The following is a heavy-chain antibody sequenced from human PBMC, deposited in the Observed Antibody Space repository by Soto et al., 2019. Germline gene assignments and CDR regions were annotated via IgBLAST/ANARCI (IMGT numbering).Heavy chain of an antibody. CDR1: SGSISSSNW. CDR2: IYHSGST. Sequence: QVQLQESGPGLVKPSGTLSLPCAVSSGSISSSNWWSWVRQPPGKGLEWIGEIYHSGSTNYNPSLKSRVTISVDKSKNQFSLKLSSVTAADTAVYYCARETGIAAAGNYFDYWGQGTLVTVSS. V-gene: IGHV4-4*02. CDR3: ARETGIAAAGNYFDY. J-gene: IGHJ4*02. D-gene: IGHD6-13*01.